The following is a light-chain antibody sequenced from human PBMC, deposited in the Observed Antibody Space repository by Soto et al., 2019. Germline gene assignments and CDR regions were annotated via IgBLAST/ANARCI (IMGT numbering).Light chain of an antibody. CDR2: KTS. V-gene: IGKV1-5*03. CDR3: QQYNSYSPGRT. CDR1: QSIDSW. J-gene: IGKJ1*01. Sequence: DIQMTQSPSTLSASVVDRGTITCRAVQSIDSWLAWYEEKQGQAHTLRIYKTSNLESGVPSRFSGSGYGTDFSLTISSLKPDDFATYYCQQYNSYSPGRTFGQGTKVDIK.